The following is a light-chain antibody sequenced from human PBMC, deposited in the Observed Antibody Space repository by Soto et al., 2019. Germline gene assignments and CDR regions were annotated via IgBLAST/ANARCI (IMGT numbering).Light chain of an antibody. CDR1: QSISSW. V-gene: IGKV1-5*03. CDR3: QQSSTTPPT. CDR2: KAS. Sequence: DIQMTQSPSTLSASVGDRLTITSRASQSISSWLAWYQQKPGKAPKLLIYKASSLESGVPSRFSGSGSGTEFTLTISSLEPEDFATYFCQQSSTTPPTFGGGTKVDIK. J-gene: IGKJ4*01.